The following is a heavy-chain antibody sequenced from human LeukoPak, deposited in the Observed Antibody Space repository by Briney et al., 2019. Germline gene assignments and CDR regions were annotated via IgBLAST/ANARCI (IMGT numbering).Heavy chain of an antibody. V-gene: IGHV4-59*01. D-gene: IGHD2-8*01. Sequence: SEPLSLTCTVSGAPMSSSNWNWIRQAPGKALEWIGYITFSGGTNYHPSLGSRVTISLDMSKSQFSLKLTSVTAADTAIYYCARDSVYATNWYDPWGQGTLVTVSS. J-gene: IGHJ5*02. CDR2: ITFSGGT. CDR3: ARDSVYATNWYDP. CDR1: GAPMSSSN.